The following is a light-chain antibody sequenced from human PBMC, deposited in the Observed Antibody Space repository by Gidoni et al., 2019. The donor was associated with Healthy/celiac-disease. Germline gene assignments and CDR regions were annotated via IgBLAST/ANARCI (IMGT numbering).Light chain of an antibody. CDR1: SSDVGGYNY. CDR2: DVS. V-gene: IGLV2-11*01. J-gene: IGLJ1*01. Sequence: QSALTQPRSVSESPGPSVTISCTGTSSDVGGYNYVSWYQQHPGKAPKLMIYDVSKRPSGVPDRFSGSKSGNTASLTISGLQAEDEAEYYCCSYAGSYTFFYVFGTGTKVTVL. CDR3: CSYAGSYTFFYV.